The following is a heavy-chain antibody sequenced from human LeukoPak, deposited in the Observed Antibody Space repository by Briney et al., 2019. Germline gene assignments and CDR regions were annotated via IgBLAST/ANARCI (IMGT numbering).Heavy chain of an antibody. D-gene: IGHD1-14*01. Sequence: GGSLRLSCAASGFTFSSYSMNWVRQAPGKGLEWVSSISSSSSYIYYADSVKGRFTISRDNAKNSLYLQMNSLRAEDTAVYYCARESPPNQGVHYYYYGMDVWGQGTTVTVSS. J-gene: IGHJ6*02. V-gene: IGHV3-21*01. CDR3: ARESPPNQGVHYYYYGMDV. CDR1: GFTFSSYS. CDR2: ISSSSSYI.